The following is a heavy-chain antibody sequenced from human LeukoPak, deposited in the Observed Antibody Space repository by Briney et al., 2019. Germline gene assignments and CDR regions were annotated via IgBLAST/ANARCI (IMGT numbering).Heavy chain of an antibody. CDR1: GYTFTGYY. Sequence: ASVKVSCKASGYTFTGYYMHWVRQAPGQGLEWMGCINPNSGGTNYAQKFQGRVTMTRDTSISTAYMELSRLRSDDTAVYYCARDQAMVRGSLSGMDVWGQGTTVTVSS. CDR2: INPNSGGT. V-gene: IGHV1-2*02. CDR3: ARDQAMVRGSLSGMDV. J-gene: IGHJ6*02. D-gene: IGHD3-10*01.